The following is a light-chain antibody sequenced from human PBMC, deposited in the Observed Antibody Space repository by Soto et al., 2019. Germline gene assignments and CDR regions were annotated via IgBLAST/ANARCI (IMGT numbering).Light chain of an antibody. Sequence: NFMLTQPHSVSESPGKTVTISCTRSSGSIASNYVQWYQQRPGSAPTPVTYEDSQRPSGVPDRFSGSIDSSSNSASLTISRLKTEDEADYYCQSFGISNVVFGGGTKVTVL. CDR2: EDS. CDR3: QSFGISNVV. CDR1: SGSIASNY. V-gene: IGLV6-57*04. J-gene: IGLJ2*01.